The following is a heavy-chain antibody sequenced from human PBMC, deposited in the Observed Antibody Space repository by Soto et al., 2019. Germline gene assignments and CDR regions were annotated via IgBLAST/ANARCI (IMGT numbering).Heavy chain of an antibody. CDR1: GFTFSGDW. Sequence: QLVESGGDLVQPGASLRLSCAASGFTFSGDWMHWVRQTPGKGLVWVSRINPTGSTINYADSVKGRFTVSRDNARNTLYLQMNSLRAEDTAIYHCTRGVTGRNGYFDYWGQGTLVTVSS. CDR3: TRGVTGRNGYFDY. D-gene: IGHD1-1*01. V-gene: IGHV3-74*01. CDR2: INPTGSTI. J-gene: IGHJ4*02.